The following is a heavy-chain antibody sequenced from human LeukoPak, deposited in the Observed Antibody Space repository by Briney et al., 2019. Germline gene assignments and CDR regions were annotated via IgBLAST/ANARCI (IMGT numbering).Heavy chain of an antibody. CDR1: GGSISSSSYY. CDR3: ARDSLFDTNWFDP. CDR2: IYSNGST. D-gene: IGHD5-18*01. Sequence: PSETLSLTCTVSGGSISSSSYYWGWIRQPPGKGLEWVGRIYSNGSTNYNPSLKSRVTMSVDTSKNQFSLRLSSVTAADTAVYYCARDSLFDTNWFDPWGQGTLVTVSS. J-gene: IGHJ5*02. V-gene: IGHV4-39*07.